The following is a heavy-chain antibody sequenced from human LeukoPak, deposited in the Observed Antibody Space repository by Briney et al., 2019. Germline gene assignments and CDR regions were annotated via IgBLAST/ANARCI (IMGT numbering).Heavy chain of an antibody. CDR1: GGSFSGYS. Sequence: SETLSLTCAVYGGSFSGYSWSWIRQPPGKGLEWIGEINHSGSTNYNPSLKSRVTISVDTSKNQFSLKLSSVTAADTAVYYCARGRYYYDSSGYYYTYFDYWGQGTLVTVSS. D-gene: IGHD3-22*01. CDR2: INHSGST. J-gene: IGHJ4*02. CDR3: ARGRYYYDSSGYYYTYFDY. V-gene: IGHV4-34*01.